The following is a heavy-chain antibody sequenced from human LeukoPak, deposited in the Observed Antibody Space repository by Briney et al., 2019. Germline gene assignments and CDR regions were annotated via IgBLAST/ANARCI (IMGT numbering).Heavy chain of an antibody. CDR3: VTSKGAGYFDY. D-gene: IGHD6-19*01. Sequence: GGSLRLSCAASGFTFSTYGMHWVRQAPGKGLEWVSFIRNNGDNKYYADSVRGRFTISRDNSKNTLYLQMNTLRTDDTAVYYCVTSKGAGYFDYWGQGTLVTVSS. CDR1: GFTFSTYG. V-gene: IGHV3-30*02. CDR2: IRNNGDNK. J-gene: IGHJ4*02.